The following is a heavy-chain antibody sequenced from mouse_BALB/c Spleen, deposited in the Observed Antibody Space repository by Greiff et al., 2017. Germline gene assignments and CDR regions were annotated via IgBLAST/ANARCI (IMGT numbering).Heavy chain of an antibody. J-gene: IGHJ1*01. CDR2: IRLKSDNYAT. V-gene: IGHV6-3*01. CDR1: GFTFSSYW. Sequence: EVKLMESGGGLVQPGGSMKLSCVASGFTFSSYWMSWVRQSPEKGLEWVAEIRLKSDNYATHYAESVKGKFTISRDDSKSRLYLQMNSLRAEDTGIYYCTVYDGYYVRYFDVWGAGTTVTVSS. D-gene: IGHD2-3*01. CDR3: TVYDGYYVRYFDV.